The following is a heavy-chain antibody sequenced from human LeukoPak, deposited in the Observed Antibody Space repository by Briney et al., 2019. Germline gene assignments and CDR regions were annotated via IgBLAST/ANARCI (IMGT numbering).Heavy chain of an antibody. V-gene: IGHV3-23*01. CDR1: GFTFSSSS. CDR2: ISGSGGST. CDR3: AKGSGWYV. J-gene: IGHJ4*02. Sequence: GGSLRLSCAASGFTFSSSSMSWVRQAPGKGLEWVSVISGSGGSTDYADSVKGRFTISRDNPKNTLYLQINSLRAEDTAVYYCAKGSGWYVWGQGTLVTVSS. D-gene: IGHD6-19*01.